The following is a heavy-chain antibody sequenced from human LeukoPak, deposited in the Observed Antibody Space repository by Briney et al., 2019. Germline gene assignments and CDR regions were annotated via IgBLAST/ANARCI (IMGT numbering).Heavy chain of an antibody. CDR1: GHTFTGYY. D-gene: IGHD2-15*01. CDR2: INPNSGGT. CDR3: ARVVVAATRYFDY. Sequence: ASVKVSCKASGHTFTGYYMHWVRQAPGQGLEWMGWINPNSGGTNYAQKFQGRVTMTRDTSISTAYMELSRLRSDDTAVYYCARVVVAATRYFDYWGQGTLVTVSS. V-gene: IGHV1-2*02. J-gene: IGHJ4*02.